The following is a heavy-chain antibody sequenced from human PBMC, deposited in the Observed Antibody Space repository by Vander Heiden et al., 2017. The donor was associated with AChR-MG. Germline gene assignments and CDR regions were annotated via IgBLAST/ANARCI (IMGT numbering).Heavy chain of an antibody. J-gene: IGHJ5*02. Sequence: QVQLVQSGAEVKKPGASVKVSCKVSGSTLTDLAMNGVRQAPGKGLEGMGGFDPEDGETIYAQKFQGRVTITEEKSTDTAYMELSSLRSEDTAVYYCATERGWELRGSGWFDPWGQGTLVTVSS. CDR2: FDPEDGET. CDR3: ATERGWELRGSGWFDP. D-gene: IGHD1-26*01. CDR1: GSTLTDLA. V-gene: IGHV1-24*01.